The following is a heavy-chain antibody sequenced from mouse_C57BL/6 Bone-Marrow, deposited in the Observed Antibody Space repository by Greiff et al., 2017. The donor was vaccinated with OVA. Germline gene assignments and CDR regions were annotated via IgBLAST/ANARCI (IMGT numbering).Heavy chain of an antibody. CDR1: GSNIKDDY. CDR2: IDPENGDT. D-gene: IGHD1-1*01. J-gene: IGHJ3*01. CDR3: TTLTTVVAGGFAY. V-gene: IGHV14-4*01. Sequence: EVQLQQSGAELVRPGASVKLSCTASGSNIKDDYMHWVKQRPEQGLEWIGWIDPENGDTEYASKFQGKATITADPSSNTAYLQLSSLTSEDTAVYYCTTLTTVVAGGFAYWGQGTLVTVSA.